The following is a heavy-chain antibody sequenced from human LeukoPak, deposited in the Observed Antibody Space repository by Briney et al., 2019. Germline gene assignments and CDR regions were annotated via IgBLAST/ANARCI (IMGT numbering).Heavy chain of an antibody. CDR3: AKDPLCSGSSCYGYFQH. CDR1: GFTFSSYA. D-gene: IGHD2-15*01. V-gene: IGHV3-23*01. CDR2: ISGSGDSA. Sequence: GGSLRLSCAASGFTFSSYAMTWVRQAPGKGLEWVSIISGSGDSAYYADSVKGRFTISRGNSKNTLYLQMNSLRAEDTAVYYCAKDPLCSGSSCYGYFQHWGQGTLVTVSS. J-gene: IGHJ1*01.